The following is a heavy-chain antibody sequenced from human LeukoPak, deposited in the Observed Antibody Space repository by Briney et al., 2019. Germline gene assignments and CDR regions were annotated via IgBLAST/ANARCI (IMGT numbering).Heavy chain of an antibody. D-gene: IGHD3-10*01. CDR2: IYHSGST. CDR3: ASSEGFGNGDY. Sequence: SETLSLTCTVSGYSISSGYYWGWIRPPPGKGLEWIGIIYHSGSTYYNPSLKSRVTISVDTSKNQFSLKLSSVTAADTAVYYCASSEGFGNGDYWGQGTLVTVSS. V-gene: IGHV4-38-2*02. J-gene: IGHJ4*02. CDR1: GYSISSGYY.